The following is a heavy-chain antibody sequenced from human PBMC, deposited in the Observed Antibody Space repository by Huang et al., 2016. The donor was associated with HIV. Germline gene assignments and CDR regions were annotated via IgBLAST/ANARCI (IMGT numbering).Heavy chain of an antibody. CDR1: GFTFRRYW. CDR2: INQDGSGR. Sequence: EVDLVQSGGGLVQPGRSLRLSCVGSGFTFRRYWMNWVRQPPGGGREWVATINQDGSGRFYVDSVRGRFAISRDNANDSLSLQLNSLKGEDSAIYFCTRGFRAKPGDYWGQGSLVTVSS. CDR3: TRGFRAKPGDY. J-gene: IGHJ4*02. V-gene: IGHV3-7*01.